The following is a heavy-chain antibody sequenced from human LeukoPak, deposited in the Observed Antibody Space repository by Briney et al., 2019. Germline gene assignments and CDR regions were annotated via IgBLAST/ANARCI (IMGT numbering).Heavy chain of an antibody. V-gene: IGHV3-23*01. CDR1: GFTFSTSA. CDR2: ISGSGGGT. Sequence: AGGSLRLSCATSGFTFSTSAMSWVRQAPGKGLAWVSTISGSGGGTYYADSVKGRFTISRDNSKNTLYLQMNSLTTEDTAVYYCATDTKDMLTTIGALDFWGQGTLVTVSS. J-gene: IGHJ4*02. CDR3: ATDTKDMLTTIGALDF. D-gene: IGHD5-12*01.